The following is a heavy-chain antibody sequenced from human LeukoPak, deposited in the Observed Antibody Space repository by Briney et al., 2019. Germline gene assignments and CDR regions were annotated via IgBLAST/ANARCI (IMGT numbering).Heavy chain of an antibody. V-gene: IGHV4-30-4*01. Sequence: PSQTLSLTCTVSGASIRSDDYCWSWIRQPPGKGLEWIGYIYYSGSTYYNPSLKSRVTMSVDTSKNQFSLKLTSVTAADTAVYYCARGGSYYDSSGSPVGVYWGQGTLVTVSS. D-gene: IGHD3-22*01. J-gene: IGHJ4*02. CDR2: IYYSGST. CDR3: ARGGSYYDSSGSPVGVY. CDR1: GASIRSDDYC.